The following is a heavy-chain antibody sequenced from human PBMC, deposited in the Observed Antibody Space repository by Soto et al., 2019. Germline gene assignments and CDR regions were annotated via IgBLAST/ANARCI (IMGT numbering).Heavy chain of an antibody. CDR3: ARAEPLDY. V-gene: IGHV4-30-4*01. CDR1: GGSISSGDYY. J-gene: IGHJ4*02. Sequence: PSETLSLTCTVSGGSISSGDYYWSWIRQPPGKGLEWIGYIYYSGSTYYNPSLKSRVTISVYTSKNQFSLKLSSVTAADTAVYYSARAEPLDYWGQGTMVAVSS. CDR2: IYYSGST.